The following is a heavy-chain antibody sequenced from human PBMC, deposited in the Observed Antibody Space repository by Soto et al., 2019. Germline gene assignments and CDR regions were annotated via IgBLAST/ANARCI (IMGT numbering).Heavy chain of an antibody. CDR3: TTVPGLWFGEYYFDY. J-gene: IGHJ4*02. Sequence: GGSLRLSCAASGFTFSNAWMSWVRQAPGKGLEWVGRIKSKTDGGTTDYAAPVKGRFTISRDDSKNTLYLQMNSLKTEDTAVYYCTTVPGLWFGEYYFDYWGQGTLVTVSS. D-gene: IGHD3-10*01. CDR2: IKSKTDGGTT. V-gene: IGHV3-15*01. CDR1: GFTFSNAW.